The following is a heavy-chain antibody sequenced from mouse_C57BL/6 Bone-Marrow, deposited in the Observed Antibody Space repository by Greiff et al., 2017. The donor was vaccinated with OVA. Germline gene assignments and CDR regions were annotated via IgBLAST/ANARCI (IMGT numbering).Heavy chain of an antibody. CDR1: GFNIKDDY. J-gene: IGHJ1*03. Sequence: EVQLQQSGAELVRPGASVKLSCTASGFNIKDDYMHWVKQRPEQGLEWIGWIDPENGDTEYASKFQGKATITGDTSSNTAYLQLSSLTSEDTAVYYCTRLRPYWYFDVWGTGTTVTVSS. D-gene: IGHD2-4*01. CDR2: IDPENGDT. CDR3: TRLRPYWYFDV. V-gene: IGHV14-4*01.